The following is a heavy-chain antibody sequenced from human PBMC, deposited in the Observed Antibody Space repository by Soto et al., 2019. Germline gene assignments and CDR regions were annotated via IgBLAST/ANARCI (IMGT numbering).Heavy chain of an antibody. D-gene: IGHD6-19*01. J-gene: IGHJ6*03. Sequence: SETLSLTCAVYGGSFSGYYWSWIRQPPGKGLEWIGEINHSGSTNYNPSLKSRVTISVDTSKNQFSLKLSSVTAADTAVYYCARVGIGSGWPLGSHYMDVWGKGTTVTVSS. CDR2: INHSGST. CDR1: GGSFSGYY. CDR3: ARVGIGSGWPLGSHYMDV. V-gene: IGHV4-34*01.